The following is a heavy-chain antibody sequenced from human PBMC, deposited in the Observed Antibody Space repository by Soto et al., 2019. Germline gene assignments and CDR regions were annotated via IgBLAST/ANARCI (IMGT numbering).Heavy chain of an antibody. J-gene: IGHJ5*02. D-gene: IGHD6-13*01. V-gene: IGHV3-11*01. CDR2: ISSSGSTI. CDR3: ARERLLRRSSRHWFDP. Sequence: GGSLRLSCAASGFTFSDYYMSWIRQAPGKGLEWVSYISSSGSTIYYADSVKGRFTISRDNAKNSLYLQMNSLRAEDTAVYYCARERLLRRSSRHWFDPWGQGTLVTVSS. CDR1: GFTFSDYY.